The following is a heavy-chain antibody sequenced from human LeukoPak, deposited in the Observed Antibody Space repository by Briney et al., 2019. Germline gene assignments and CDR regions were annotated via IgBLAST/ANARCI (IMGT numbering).Heavy chain of an antibody. J-gene: IGHJ4*02. V-gene: IGHV1-46*01. D-gene: IGHD6-19*01. CDR3: ARDKGAVAGSPLDY. CDR2: INPGGGST. Sequence: ASVKVSCKASGYTFTGYYIHWVRQAPGQGLEWVGIINPGGGSTNYAQKFQGRVTMTRDTSTSTVYMELSSLRSEDTAVYYCARDKGAVAGSPLDYWGQGTLVTVSS. CDR1: GYTFTGYY.